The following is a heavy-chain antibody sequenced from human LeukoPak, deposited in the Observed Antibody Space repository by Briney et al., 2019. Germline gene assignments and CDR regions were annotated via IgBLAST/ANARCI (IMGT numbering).Heavy chain of an antibody. D-gene: IGHD6-13*01. CDR1: GYTFTGYY. V-gene: IGHV1-2*06. J-gene: IGHJ4*02. CDR2: INPNSGGT. Sequence: ASVKVSCKASGYTFTGYYMHWVRQAPGQGLEWMGRINPNSGGTNYAQKFPGRVTMTRDTSISTAYMELSRLRSDDTAVYYCARAPSSSWSNYNYFDYWGQGTLVTVSS. CDR3: ARAPSSSWSNYNYFDY.